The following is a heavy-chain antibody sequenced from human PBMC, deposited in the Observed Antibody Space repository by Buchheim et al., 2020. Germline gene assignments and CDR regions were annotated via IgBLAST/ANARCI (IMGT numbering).Heavy chain of an antibody. Sequence: EVQLLESGGGLVQPGGSLSLSCAASGFTLSSYSMSWVRQAPGKGLEWVSSMSGSGGGTYYADSLKGRFAISRDSSKNTLYLQMNSLRADDTAVYYCAKRGGSTYYFDYWGHGTL. CDR2: MSGSGGGT. V-gene: IGHV3-23*01. CDR3: AKRGGSTYYFDY. J-gene: IGHJ4*01. D-gene: IGHD2-15*01. CDR1: GFTLSSYS.